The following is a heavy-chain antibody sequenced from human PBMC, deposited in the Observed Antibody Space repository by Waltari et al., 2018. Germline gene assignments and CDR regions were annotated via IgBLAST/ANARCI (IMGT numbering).Heavy chain of an antibody. CDR2: NNHSGST. J-gene: IGHJ5*02. D-gene: IGHD3-10*01. CDR3: ARGRGYSVVVRGVDTGFCWFDP. Sequence: QVQLQQWGAGLLSPSETLSLTCAVYGGSFSGYYWTWIRQPPGKGLEWIGENNHSGSTNHNPSLKSRVTISIDTPRNQFSLKLSSVTAADTAVYYCARGRGYSVVVRGVDTGFCWFDPWGQGTLVTVSS. CDR1: GGSFSGYY. V-gene: IGHV4-34*01.